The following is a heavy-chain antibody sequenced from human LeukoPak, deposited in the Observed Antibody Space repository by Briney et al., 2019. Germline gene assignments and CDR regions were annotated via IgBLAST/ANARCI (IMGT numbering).Heavy chain of an antibody. D-gene: IGHD1-1*01. CDR1: GYTFTVYY. V-gene: IGHV1-2*02. CDR2: INPNSGDT. J-gene: IGHJ5*02. Sequence: ASVKVSCKASGYTFTVYYMHWVRQAPAQGLEWMGWINPNSGDTSYAQKFQGRVTMTRDMSINTAYMELSRLRSDDTAVHYCAKANEDFYFDPWGQGTLVTVSS. CDR3: AKANEDFYFDP.